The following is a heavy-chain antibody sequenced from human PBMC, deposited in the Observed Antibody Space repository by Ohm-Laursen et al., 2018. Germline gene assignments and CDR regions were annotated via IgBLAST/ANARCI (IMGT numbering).Heavy chain of an antibody. CDR3: ARDRLYYCDSSGYLEYFQH. V-gene: IGHV4-4*07. D-gene: IGHD3-22*01. Sequence: TLSLTCTVSGGSISSYYWSWIRQPAGKGLEWIGRIYTSGSTNYNPSLKSRVTMSVDTSKNQFSLKLSSVTAADTAVYYCARDRLYYCDSSGYLEYFQHWGQGTLVTVSS. CDR1: GGSISSYY. J-gene: IGHJ1*01. CDR2: IYTSGST.